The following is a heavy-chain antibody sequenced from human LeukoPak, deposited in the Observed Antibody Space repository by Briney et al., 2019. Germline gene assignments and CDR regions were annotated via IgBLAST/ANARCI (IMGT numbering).Heavy chain of an antibody. V-gene: IGHV4-4*09. D-gene: IGHD2-2*01. CDR2: IYTSGST. J-gene: IGHJ3*02. CDR3: ARQKCTSTSCLTKNAFDI. CDR1: GSISGYY. Sequence: KASETLSLTCTVSGSISGYYWSWIRQPPGKGLEWIGYIYTSGSTNYNPSLESRVTISVDTSKNQSSLDLSSVTAADTAVYYCARQKCTSTSCLTKNAFDIWGQGTMVTVSS.